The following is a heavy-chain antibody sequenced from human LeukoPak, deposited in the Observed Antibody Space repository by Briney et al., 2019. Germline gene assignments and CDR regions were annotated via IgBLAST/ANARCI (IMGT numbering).Heavy chain of an antibody. D-gene: IGHD6-19*01. Sequence: SETLSLTCAVSGDSSSTSIYYWGWIRQPPGKGLEWIGSIDYSGSTYYNPSLKSRATISIDTSKNQFSLKLSSVTAADTAVYYCAREYTLYRSGWFLDYWGQGTVVTVSS. CDR2: IDYSGST. CDR3: AREYTLYRSGWFLDY. J-gene: IGHJ4*02. V-gene: IGHV4-39*07. CDR1: GDSSSTSIYY.